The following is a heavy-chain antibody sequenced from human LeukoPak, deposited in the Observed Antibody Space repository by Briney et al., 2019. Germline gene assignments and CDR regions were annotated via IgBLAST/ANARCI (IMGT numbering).Heavy chain of an antibody. CDR2: ISNNGGST. CDR3: ARVLWNGDYPRFDY. D-gene: IGHD4-17*01. Sequence: GGSLRLSCAASGFTFSAYAMHWVRQAPGKGLECVSTISNNGGSTSYADSVKGRFTISRDNSKNTLYLQMNSLRAEDTAVYYCARVLWNGDYPRFDYWGQGTQVTVSS. V-gene: IGHV3-64*02. J-gene: IGHJ4*02. CDR1: GFTFSAYA.